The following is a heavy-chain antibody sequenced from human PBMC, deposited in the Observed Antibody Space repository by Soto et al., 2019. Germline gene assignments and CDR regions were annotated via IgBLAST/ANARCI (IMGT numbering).Heavy chain of an antibody. Sequence: GGSLRLSCAASGFTFSSYGMHWVRQAPGKGLEWVAVIWYDGSNKYYADSVKGRFTISRDNSKNTLYLQMNSLRAEDTAVYYCAREFSIVVVPADTNEEPNYYYYGMDVWGQGTTVTVSS. CDR2: IWYDGSNK. V-gene: IGHV3-33*01. CDR1: GFTFSSYG. D-gene: IGHD2-2*01. J-gene: IGHJ6*02. CDR3: AREFSIVVVPADTNEEPNYYYYGMDV.